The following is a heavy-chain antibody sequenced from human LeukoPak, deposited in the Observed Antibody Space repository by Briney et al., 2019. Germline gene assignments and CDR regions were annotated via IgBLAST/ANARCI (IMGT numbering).Heavy chain of an antibody. D-gene: IGHD4/OR15-4a*01. CDR1: GFTFSSYA. CDR3: ARARGYGGLHDAFDI. J-gene: IGHJ3*02. Sequence: GGSLRLFCAASGFTFSSYAMHWVRQAPGKGLEYVSAISSNGGSTYYANSVKGRFTISRDNSKNTLYLQMGSLRAEDMAVYYCARARGYGGLHDAFDIWGQGTTVTVSS. V-gene: IGHV3-64*01. CDR2: ISSNGGST.